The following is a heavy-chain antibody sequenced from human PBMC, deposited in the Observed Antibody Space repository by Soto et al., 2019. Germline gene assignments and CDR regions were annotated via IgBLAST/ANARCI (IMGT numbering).Heavy chain of an antibody. V-gene: IGHV3-33*01. CDR2: IWYDGSNK. Sequence: GGSLRLSCAASGFTFGSYGMHWVRQAPGKGLEWVAVIWYDGSNKYYADSVKGRFTISRDNSKNTLYLQMNSLRAEDTAVYYCARDGGYGDRDAFDIWGQGTMVTVSS. J-gene: IGHJ3*02. D-gene: IGHD4-17*01. CDR1: GFTFGSYG. CDR3: ARDGGYGDRDAFDI.